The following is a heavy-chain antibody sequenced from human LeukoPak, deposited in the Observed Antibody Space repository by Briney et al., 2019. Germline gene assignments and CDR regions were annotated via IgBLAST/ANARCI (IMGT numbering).Heavy chain of an antibody. CDR1: GYTFTGYY. D-gene: IGHD5-18*01. V-gene: IGHV1-2*02. CDR2: INPNSGGT. CDR3: AGRRLYSYGYPYYYYYMDV. J-gene: IGHJ6*03. Sequence: ASVKVSCKASGYTFTGYYMHWVRQAPGQGLEWMGWINPNSGGTNYAQKFQGRVTMTRDTSISTAYMELSRLRSDDTAVYYCAGRRLYSYGYPYYYYYMDVWGKGTTVTISS.